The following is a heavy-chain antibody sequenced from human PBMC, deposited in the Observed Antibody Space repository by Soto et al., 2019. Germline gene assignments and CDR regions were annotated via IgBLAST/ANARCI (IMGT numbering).Heavy chain of an antibody. CDR2: MSPNSGDT. D-gene: IGHD7-27*01. J-gene: IGHJ4*02. Sequence: QEQLVQSGAEVKKPGASVKVSCKASEYTFTSYDINWVRQATGQGLEWMGWMSPNSGDTGYARKFQGRVNMTRDTSISTAYMELRSLRSEDTAVYYCARGPPNWGFDYWGQGTLVTVSS. CDR3: ARGPPNWGFDY. CDR1: EYTFTSYD. V-gene: IGHV1-8*01.